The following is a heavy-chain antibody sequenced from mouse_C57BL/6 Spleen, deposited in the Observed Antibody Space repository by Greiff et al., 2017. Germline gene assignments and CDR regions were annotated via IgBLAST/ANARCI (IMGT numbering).Heavy chain of an antibody. J-gene: IGHJ4*01. Sequence: DVKLVESGGGLVQPGGSLKLSCAASGFTFSDYGMAWVRQAPRKGPEWVAFISNLAYSIYYADTVTGRFTISRENAKNTLYLEMSSLRSEDTAMYYCARVTGTHYAMDYWGQGTSVTVSS. V-gene: IGHV5-15*01. CDR1: GFTFSDYG. CDR3: ARVTGTHYAMDY. CDR2: ISNLAYSI. D-gene: IGHD4-1*01.